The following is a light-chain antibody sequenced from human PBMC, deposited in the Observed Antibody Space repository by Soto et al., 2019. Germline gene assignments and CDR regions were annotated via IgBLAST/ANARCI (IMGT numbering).Light chain of an antibody. CDR3: SSFATGSTSRV. CDR1: SSDVGGYNY. J-gene: IGLJ2*01. CDR2: DVR. Sequence: QSALTQPASVSGSPGQSITISCTGTSSDVGGYNYVSWYQQHPGKAPKLMIYDVRNRPSGVSNRFSGSKSGNTASLTISGLQAEDEADYSCSSFATGSTSRVFGGGTKLTVL. V-gene: IGLV2-14*01.